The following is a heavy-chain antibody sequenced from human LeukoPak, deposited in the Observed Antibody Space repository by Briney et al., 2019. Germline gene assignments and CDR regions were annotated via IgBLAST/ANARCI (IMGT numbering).Heavy chain of an antibody. CDR3: AKLTVEVATIPLGGFDY. CDR2: ISGSGGST. Sequence: PGGSLRLSCAASGFTFSSYAMSWVRQAPGKGLEWVSAISGSGGSTYYADSVKGRFTISRDNSKNTLYLQMNSLRAEDTAVYYCAKLTVEVATIPLGGFDYWGQGTLVTVSS. V-gene: IGHV3-23*01. J-gene: IGHJ4*02. CDR1: GFTFSSYA. D-gene: IGHD5-24*01.